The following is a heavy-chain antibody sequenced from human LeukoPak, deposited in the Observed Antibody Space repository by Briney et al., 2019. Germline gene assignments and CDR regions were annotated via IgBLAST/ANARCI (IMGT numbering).Heavy chain of an antibody. Sequence: SETLSLTCTVSGGSISRYYWSWIRQPPGKGLEWIGYIYYSGSTNYNPSLKSRVTISVDTSKNQFSLKLSSVTAADTAVYYCARSGPMVRGVLLKFFDYWGQGTLVTVSS. J-gene: IGHJ4*02. V-gene: IGHV4-59*01. CDR3: ARSGPMVRGVLLKFFDY. CDR2: IYYSGST. CDR1: GGSISRYY. D-gene: IGHD3-10*01.